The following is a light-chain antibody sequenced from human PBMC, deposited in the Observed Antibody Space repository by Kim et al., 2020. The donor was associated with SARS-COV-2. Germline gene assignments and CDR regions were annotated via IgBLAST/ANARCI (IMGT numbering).Light chain of an antibody. J-gene: IGLJ3*02. Sequence: QSALTQPASVSGSPGQSITISCTGTSSDVGSYNLVSWYQQHPGKAPKLMIYEVSKRPSGVSNRFSGSKSGNTASLTISGLQAEDEADYYCCSYAGSSNWVFGGGTQLTVL. CDR1: SSDVGSYNL. CDR2: EVS. CDR3: CSYAGSSNWV. V-gene: IGLV2-23*02.